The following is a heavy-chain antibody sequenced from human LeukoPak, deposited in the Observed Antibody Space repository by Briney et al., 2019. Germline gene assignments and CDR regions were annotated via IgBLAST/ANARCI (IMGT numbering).Heavy chain of an antibody. Sequence: GGSLRLSCAASGFTFDDYGMSWVRQAPGKGLEWVSGINWNGGSTGYADSVKGRFTISRDNAKNSLYLQMNSLRAEDTAVYYCAKDRTAAAEGFDYWGQGTLVTVSS. D-gene: IGHD6-13*01. V-gene: IGHV3-20*04. CDR1: GFTFDDYG. CDR3: AKDRTAAAEGFDY. CDR2: INWNGGST. J-gene: IGHJ4*02.